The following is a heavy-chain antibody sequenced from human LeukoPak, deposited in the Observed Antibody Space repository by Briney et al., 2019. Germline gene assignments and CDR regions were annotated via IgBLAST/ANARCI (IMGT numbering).Heavy chain of an antibody. V-gene: IGHV1-2*02. CDR3: ARGYYYDSSGYDYFDY. CDR2: INPNSGGT. Sequence: GASVKVSCKASGYTFTGYYMRWVRQAPGQGLEWMGWINPNSGGTNYAQKFQGRVTMTRDTSISTAYMELSRLRSDDTAVYYCARGYYYDSSGYDYFDYWGQGTLVTVSS. J-gene: IGHJ4*02. D-gene: IGHD3-22*01. CDR1: GYTFTGYY.